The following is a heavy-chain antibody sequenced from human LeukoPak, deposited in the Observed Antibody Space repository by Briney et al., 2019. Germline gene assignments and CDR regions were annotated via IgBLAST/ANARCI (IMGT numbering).Heavy chain of an antibody. Sequence: PSETLSLTCTVSGGPISSYYWSWIRQPPGKGLEWIGYIYYSGSTNYNPSLKSRVTISVDTSKNQFSLKLSSVTAADTAVYYCAGGAGDYTFDYWGQGTLVTVSS. CDR2: IYYSGST. CDR1: GGPISSYY. V-gene: IGHV4-59*01. CDR3: AGGAGDYTFDY. D-gene: IGHD4-17*01. J-gene: IGHJ4*02.